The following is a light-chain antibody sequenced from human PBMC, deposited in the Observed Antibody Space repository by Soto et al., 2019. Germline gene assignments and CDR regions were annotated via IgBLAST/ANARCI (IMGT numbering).Light chain of an antibody. V-gene: IGLV2-14*01. J-gene: IGLJ2*01. CDR1: SSDVGAYNY. CDR2: DVN. CDR3: TSLTTSTTMK. Sequence: VLTQPASVSGSPGQSITISCTGTSSDVGAYNYVSWYQQHPGKAPKLMIYDVNIRPSGVSNRFSGSKSGNTASLTISGLQAEDEDDYYCTSLTTSTTMKFGGGTQLTVL.